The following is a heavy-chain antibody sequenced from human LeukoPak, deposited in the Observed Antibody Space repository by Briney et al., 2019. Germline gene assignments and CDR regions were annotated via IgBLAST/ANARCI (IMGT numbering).Heavy chain of an antibody. D-gene: IGHD6-13*01. J-gene: IGHJ6*03. V-gene: IGHV3-23*01. Sequence: PGGSLRLSCAASGFTFSSYAMKWVRLAPGKGLQWVSAISGSGGGTFYTDSVKGRFTISRDNSKNTVYLQMNSLRAEDTAVYYCARVSRSRDYMDVWGKGTTVTVSS. CDR3: ARVSRSRDYMDV. CDR2: ISGSGGGT. CDR1: GFTFSSYA.